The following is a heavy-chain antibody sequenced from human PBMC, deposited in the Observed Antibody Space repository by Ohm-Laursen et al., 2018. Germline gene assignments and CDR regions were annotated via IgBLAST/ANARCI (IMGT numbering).Heavy chain of an antibody. J-gene: IGHJ4*02. Sequence: GSLRLSCTASGFTFSSKWMHWVRQAPGKGLVWASRINNDGSSTNYADSVKGRFTISRDNAKNTLYLQMNSLRAEDTAVYYCARDPYDSSGYELDYWGQGTLVTVSS. D-gene: IGHD3-22*01. CDR2: INNDGSST. V-gene: IGHV3-74*01. CDR1: GFTFSSKW. CDR3: ARDPYDSSGYELDY.